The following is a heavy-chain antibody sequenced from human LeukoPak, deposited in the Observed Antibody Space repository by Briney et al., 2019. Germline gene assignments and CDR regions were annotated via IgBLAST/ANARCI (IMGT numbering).Heavy chain of an antibody. D-gene: IGHD6-19*01. CDR2: IRSKANSYTT. CDR3: TRPGIAVAGNYGMDV. J-gene: IGHJ6*02. CDR1: GFTFSGSA. Sequence: GGSLKLSCAASGFTFSGSAMHCVRQASGKGLEWVGRIRSKANSYTTAYAASVKGRFTISRDDSKNTAYLQMNSLKTEDTAVYYCTRPGIAVAGNYGMDVWGQGTTVTVSS. V-gene: IGHV3-73*01.